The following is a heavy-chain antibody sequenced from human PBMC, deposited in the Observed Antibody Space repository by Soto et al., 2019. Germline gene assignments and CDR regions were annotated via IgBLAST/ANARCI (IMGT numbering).Heavy chain of an antibody. J-gene: IGHJ4*02. CDR1: GFTFSSFG. CDR3: AKVGIGMFSHKHHFDH. CDR2: ISGSGDSS. D-gene: IGHD2-2*03. Sequence: PGGSLRLSCTASGFTFSSFGMAWVRQAPGKGLEWVSAISGSGDSSYYADSVKDRFTISRDNPTNTPYLQMNNLRAEDTAVYYCAKVGIGMFSHKHHFDHWGQGTQVTVSS. V-gene: IGHV3-23*01.